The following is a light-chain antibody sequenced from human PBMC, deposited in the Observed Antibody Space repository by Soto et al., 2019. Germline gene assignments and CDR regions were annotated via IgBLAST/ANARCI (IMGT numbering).Light chain of an antibody. CDR3: QHTTEFT. CDR2: DVS. Sequence: DIQMTQSPSTLAASVGDTVTMTCRSSSKWLDWYQKKPGQAPQLLSYDVSNLERGVPPRFSGSTSGAESTLTITGLQPDDLGTYYCQHTTEFTFGQGTKVDI. CDR1: SSSKW. J-gene: IGKJ2*01. V-gene: IGKV1-5*01.